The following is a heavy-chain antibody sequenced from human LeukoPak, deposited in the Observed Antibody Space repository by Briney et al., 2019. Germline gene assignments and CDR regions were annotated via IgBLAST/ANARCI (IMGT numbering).Heavy chain of an antibody. CDR3: AKEWYYDSSGYGFDY. CDR1: GFTFSSYG. Sequence: GGSLRLSCAASGFTFSSYGMHWVRQAPGKGLEWVAVIWYDGSNKYYADSVKGRFTISRDNSKNTLYLQMNSLRAKDTAVYYCAKEWYYDSSGYGFDYWGQGTLVTVSS. CDR2: IWYDGSNK. V-gene: IGHV3-33*06. J-gene: IGHJ4*02. D-gene: IGHD3-22*01.